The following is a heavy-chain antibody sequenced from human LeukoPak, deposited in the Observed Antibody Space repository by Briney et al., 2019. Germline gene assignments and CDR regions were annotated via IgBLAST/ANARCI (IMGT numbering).Heavy chain of an antibody. J-gene: IGHJ6*03. CDR1: GFTFSNYG. Sequence: GGSLRLSCGASGFTFSNYGMLWVRQAPGKGLDWVAFIRDDGNNKLYADSVKGRFTISRDNAKNSLYLQMNSLRAEDTALYYCARVGDSGDSSSLHYYYYYYMDVWGKGTTVTVSS. V-gene: IGHV3-30*02. D-gene: IGHD6-6*01. CDR2: IRDDGNNK. CDR3: ARVGDSGDSSSLHYYYYYYMDV.